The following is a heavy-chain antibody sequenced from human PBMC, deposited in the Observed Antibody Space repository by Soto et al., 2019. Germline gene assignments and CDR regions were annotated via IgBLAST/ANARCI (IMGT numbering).Heavy chain of an antibody. V-gene: IGHV3-30*18. CDR1: GFTFSSYG. CDR3: AKDGGRYCSGGSCPSYGMDV. J-gene: IGHJ6*02. CDR2: ISYDGSNK. Sequence: QVQLVESGGGVVQPGRSLRLSCAASGFTFSSYGMHWVCQAPGKGLEWVAVISYDGSNKYYADSVKGRFTISRDNSKNTLYLQMNSLRAEDTAVYYCAKDGGRYCSGGSCPSYGMDVWGQGTTVTVSS. D-gene: IGHD2-15*01.